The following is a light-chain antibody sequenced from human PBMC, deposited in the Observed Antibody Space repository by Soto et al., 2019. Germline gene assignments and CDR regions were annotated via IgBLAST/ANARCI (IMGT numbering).Light chain of an antibody. CDR3: GAWDDSLSGPV. CDR1: SSNIGSNY. V-gene: IGLV1-47*01. Sequence: QSVLTQPPSASGTPGQRVTISCSGSSSNIGSNYVYWYQHLPGTAPKLLIYSNNQRPSGVPDRFSGSKSGTSASLAISGRRSEDEGDYYCGAWDDSLSGPVFGGGTKLTVL. J-gene: IGLJ2*01. CDR2: SNN.